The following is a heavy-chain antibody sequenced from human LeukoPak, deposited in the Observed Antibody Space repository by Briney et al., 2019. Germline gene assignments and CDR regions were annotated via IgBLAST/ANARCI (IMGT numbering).Heavy chain of an antibody. J-gene: IGHJ3*02. V-gene: IGHV4-39*07. CDR3: ARDHDYGDPDAFDI. CDR2: IYYSGST. D-gene: IGHD4-17*01. CDR1: GGSISSSSYY. Sequence: ASETLSLTCTVSGGSISSSSYYWGWIRQPPGKGLEWIGSIYYSGSTYYNPSLKSRVTISVDTSKNQFSLKLSSVTAADTAVYYCARDHDYGDPDAFDIWGQGTMVTVSS.